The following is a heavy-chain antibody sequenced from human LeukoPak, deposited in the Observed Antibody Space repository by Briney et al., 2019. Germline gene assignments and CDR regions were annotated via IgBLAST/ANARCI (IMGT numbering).Heavy chain of an antibody. CDR2: ISPTGSTT. J-gene: IGHJ4*02. CDR1: GFSFSGHW. D-gene: IGHD6-6*01. CDR3: ARGPNSNWSGLDF. Sequence: GGSLRLSCTASGFSFSGHWMHWARQLPGKGLVWVSRISPTGSTTSYADSVKGRVTVSRDNAKNTLYLQVNNLRAEDTAVYYCARGPNSNWSGLDFWGQGTLLTVSS. V-gene: IGHV3-74*01.